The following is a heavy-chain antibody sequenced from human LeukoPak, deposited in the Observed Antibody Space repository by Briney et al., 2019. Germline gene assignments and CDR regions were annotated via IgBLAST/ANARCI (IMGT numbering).Heavy chain of an antibody. J-gene: IGHJ4*02. Sequence: PGGSLRLSCAASGFTFDDYAMPWVRQAPGKGLEWVSGISWNSGSIGYADSVKGRFTISRDNAKNSLYLQMNSLRAEDTALYYCAKDSVAVAGTSDFDYWGQGTLVTVSS. CDR3: AKDSVAVAGTSDFDY. CDR1: GFTFDDYA. D-gene: IGHD6-19*01. V-gene: IGHV3-9*01. CDR2: ISWNSGSI.